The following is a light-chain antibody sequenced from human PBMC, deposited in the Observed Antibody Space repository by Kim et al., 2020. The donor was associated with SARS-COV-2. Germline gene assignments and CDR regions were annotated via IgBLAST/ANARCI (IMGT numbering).Light chain of an antibody. CDR3: QSYDSAPLT. CDR1: QGINDH. V-gene: IGKV1-27*01. Sequence: ASVRDKVTTPCRASQGINDHLVWYQQRPGKVPQLLIYAADTLQSGVPSRFSGAGFGTDFTLTITSLQPEDVGTYYCQSYDSAPLTFGGGTKVDIK. J-gene: IGKJ4*01. CDR2: AAD.